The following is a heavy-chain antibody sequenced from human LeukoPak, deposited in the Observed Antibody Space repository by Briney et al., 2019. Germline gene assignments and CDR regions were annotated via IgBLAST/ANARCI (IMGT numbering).Heavy chain of an antibody. CDR2: IYTSGST. Sequence: PSETLSLTCSVSGGSISSYYWSWIRQPAGKGLEWIGRIYTSGSTNYNPSLMSRVTMSVDTSKNQFSLKLSSVTAADTAVYYCAREGSITSGPHDAFDIWGQGTMVTVSS. V-gene: IGHV4-4*07. D-gene: IGHD5-24*01. J-gene: IGHJ3*02. CDR1: GGSISSYY. CDR3: AREGSITSGPHDAFDI.